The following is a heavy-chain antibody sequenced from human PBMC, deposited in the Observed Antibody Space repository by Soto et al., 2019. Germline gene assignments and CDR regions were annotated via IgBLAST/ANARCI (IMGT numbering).Heavy chain of an antibody. V-gene: IGHV3-21*01. CDR3: ARTGAARQIDY. CDR2: ISSSSSYI. CDR1: GFTFSSYS. D-gene: IGHD6-6*01. J-gene: IGHJ4*02. Sequence: GGSLRLSCTASGFTFSSYSMNWVRQAPGKGLEWVSSISSSSSYIYYADSVKGRFTISRDNAKNSLYLQMNSLRTEDTAVYYCARTGAARQIDYWGQGTLVTVSS.